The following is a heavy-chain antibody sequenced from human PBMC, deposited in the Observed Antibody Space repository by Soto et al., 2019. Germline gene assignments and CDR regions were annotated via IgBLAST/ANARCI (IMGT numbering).Heavy chain of an antibody. J-gene: IGHJ3*02. CDR1: GFTFSSYA. CDR2: ISYDGSNK. V-gene: IGHV3-30-3*01. CDR3: ARVPSRLVVVMDDAFDI. D-gene: IGHD3-22*01. Sequence: GGSLRLSCAASGFTFSSYAMHWVRQAPGKGLEWVAVISYDGSNKYYADSVKGRFTISRDNSKNTLYLQMNSLRAEDTAVYYCARVPSRLVVVMDDAFDIWGQGTMVTVSS.